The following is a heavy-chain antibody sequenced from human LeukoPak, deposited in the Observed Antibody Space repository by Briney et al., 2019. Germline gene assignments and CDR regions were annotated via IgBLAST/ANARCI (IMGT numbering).Heavy chain of an antibody. J-gene: IGHJ4*02. CDR1: GYTFTSYA. CDR2: INAGNGNT. CDR3: ATDPYYYDSSGDDY. D-gene: IGHD3-22*01. V-gene: IGHV1-3*01. Sequence: ASVKVSCKASGYTFTSYAMHWVRQAPGQRPEYLGWINAGNGNTQYSQKFQGRVTLTRDTSASTTYMELSSLRSEDTAVYYCATDPYYYDSSGDDYWGQGTLVTVSS.